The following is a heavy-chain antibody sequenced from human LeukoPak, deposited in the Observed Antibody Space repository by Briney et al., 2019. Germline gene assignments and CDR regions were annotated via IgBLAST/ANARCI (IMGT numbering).Heavy chain of an antibody. CDR3: ARQHPMGIAAAGTSEFDY. D-gene: IGHD6-13*01. V-gene: IGHV4-4*09. CDR1: GGSISSYY. Sequence: PSETLSLTCTVSGGSISSYYWSWIRQPPGKGPGWIGYIYTSGSTNYNPSLKSRVTISVDTSKNQFSLKLSSVTAADTAVYYCARQHPMGIAAAGTSEFDYWGQGTLVTVSS. J-gene: IGHJ4*02. CDR2: IYTSGST.